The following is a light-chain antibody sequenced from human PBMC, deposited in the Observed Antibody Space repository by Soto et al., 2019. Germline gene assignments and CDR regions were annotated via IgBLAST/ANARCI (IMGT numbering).Light chain of an antibody. CDR1: QSIATF. Sequence: EIVLTQSPATLYLSPGERATLSCRASQSIATFLTWYQQKPCQPPRLLIYDSSKRATGIPARFSGSGSGTDLSLPISSLEPDDFAIYYCQQRTNWPPTHTFGQGTKLEIK. V-gene: IGKV3-11*01. CDR3: QQRTNWPPTHT. CDR2: DSS. J-gene: IGKJ2*01.